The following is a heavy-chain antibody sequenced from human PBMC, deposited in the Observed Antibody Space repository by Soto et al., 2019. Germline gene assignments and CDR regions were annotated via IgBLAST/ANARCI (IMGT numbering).Heavy chain of an antibody. D-gene: IGHD1-1*01. Sequence: QVQLVQSGAEVKKPGASVKVSCKPSGYTFTRYFIQWLRQAPGQGLEWMAWINPNDGGTHYAQKFQGRVAVTMDTSIGTAYMELYSLPSDDTAVYYCTRDPWDDGGATVDYWGQGTLVTVAS. J-gene: IGHJ4*02. CDR2: INPNDGGT. CDR1: GYTFTRYF. CDR3: TRDPWDDGGATVDY. V-gene: IGHV1-2*02.